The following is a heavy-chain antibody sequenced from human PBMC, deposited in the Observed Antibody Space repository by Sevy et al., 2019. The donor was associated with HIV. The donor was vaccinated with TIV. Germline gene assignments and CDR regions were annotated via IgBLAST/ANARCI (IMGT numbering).Heavy chain of an antibody. CDR2: ISGGGGST. Sequence: GGSLRLSCAASGFTFRSYAMNWVRQAPGKGLEWVSVISGGGGSTYYADSVKGRFTISRDNSKNTLYLQMNSLRAEDTAVYYCAKAPSTIWSPWFDPWGQGTLVTVSS. CDR3: AKAPSTIWSPWFDP. J-gene: IGHJ5*02. D-gene: IGHD6-13*01. CDR1: GFTFRSYA. V-gene: IGHV3-23*01.